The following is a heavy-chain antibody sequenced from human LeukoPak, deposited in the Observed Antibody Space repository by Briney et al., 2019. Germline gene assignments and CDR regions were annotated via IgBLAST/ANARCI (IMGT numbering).Heavy chain of an antibody. CDR3: ARVNWLVDRGHYDY. CDR2: ISAYNGNT. V-gene: IGHV1-18*01. D-gene: IGHD3-9*01. Sequence: ASVKVSCKASGYTYTRYGISWVRQAPGQGLEWMGWISAYNGNTNYAQKLQGRVTMTTDTSTSTAYMELRSLRSDDTAVYYCARVNWLVDRGHYDYWGQGTLVTVSS. CDR1: GYTYTRYG. J-gene: IGHJ4*02.